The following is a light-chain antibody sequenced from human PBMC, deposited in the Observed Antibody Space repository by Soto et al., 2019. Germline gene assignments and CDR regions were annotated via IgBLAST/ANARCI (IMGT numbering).Light chain of an antibody. CDR3: HQYGSSPYT. Sequence: EIVLTQSPATLSMSPGERATLSCRASQTITSGYLAWHQQKPGQAPRLLIYAASSRAAGIPDRFSGSESGTDFTLTISRLEPEDCAVYYCHQYGSSPYTFGQGTKLEI. J-gene: IGKJ2*01. CDR1: QTITSGY. CDR2: AAS. V-gene: IGKV3-20*01.